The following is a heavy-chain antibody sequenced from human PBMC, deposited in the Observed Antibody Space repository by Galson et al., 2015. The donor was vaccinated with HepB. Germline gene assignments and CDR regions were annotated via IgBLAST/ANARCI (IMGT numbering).Heavy chain of an antibody. D-gene: IGHD3-22*01. CDR1: GGAFSSYA. Sequence: SVKVSCKASGGAFSSYAISWVRQAPGQGLEWMGGIIPIFGTANYAQKFQGRVTITADESTSTAYMELSSLRSEDTAVYYRARGDSSGYVVGFDYWGQGTLVTVSS. J-gene: IGHJ4*02. CDR2: IIPIFGTA. CDR3: ARGDSSGYVVGFDY. V-gene: IGHV1-69*13.